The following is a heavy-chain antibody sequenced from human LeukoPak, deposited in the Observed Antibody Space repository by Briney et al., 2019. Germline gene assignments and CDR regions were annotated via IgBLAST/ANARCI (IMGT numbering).Heavy chain of an antibody. Sequence: TGGSLRLSCAASGFTFSSYAMSWVRQAPGKGLEWVSAISGSGGSTYYADSVKGRFTISRDNSKNTLYLQMNSLRAEDTAVYYCAKFSGAAVWSGHLRYLDYWGQGTLVTVSS. CDR3: AKFSGAAVWSGHLRYLDY. CDR1: GFTFSSYA. D-gene: IGHD3-3*01. J-gene: IGHJ4*02. V-gene: IGHV3-23*01. CDR2: ISGSGGST.